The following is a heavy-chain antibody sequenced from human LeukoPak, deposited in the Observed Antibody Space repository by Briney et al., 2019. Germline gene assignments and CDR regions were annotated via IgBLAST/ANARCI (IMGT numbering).Heavy chain of an antibody. D-gene: IGHD2-2*01. Sequence: GGSLRLSCAASGFTVSSNYMSWVRQAPGKGLEWVSVIYSGGSTYYADSVKGRFTISKDNSNNKLYLQMSSLRAEDTAVYYCARGEYQLPQGNWGQGTLVTVPS. CDR1: GFTVSSNY. V-gene: IGHV3-66*02. CDR2: IYSGGST. J-gene: IGHJ4*02. CDR3: ARGEYQLPQGN.